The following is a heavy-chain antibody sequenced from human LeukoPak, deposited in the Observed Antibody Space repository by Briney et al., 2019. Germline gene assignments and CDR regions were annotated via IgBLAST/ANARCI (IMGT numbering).Heavy chain of an antibody. CDR3: ARDRGGAASDTFDI. CDR1: GGTFSSYA. CDR2: IIPILGIA. J-gene: IGHJ3*02. Sequence: SVKVSCKASGGTFSSYAISWVRQAPGQGLEWMGRIIPILGIANYAQKFQGRVTITADKSTSTAYMELSSLRSEDTAVYYCARDRGGAASDTFDIWGQGTMVTVSS. V-gene: IGHV1-69*04. D-gene: IGHD2-15*01.